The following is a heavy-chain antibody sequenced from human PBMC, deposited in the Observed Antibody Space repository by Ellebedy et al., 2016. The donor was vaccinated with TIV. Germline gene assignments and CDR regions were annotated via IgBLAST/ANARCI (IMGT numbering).Heavy chain of an antibody. Sequence: MPSETLSLTCSVSGSSISSGYYWGWIRQPPGRGLEWLGSMYHSGSTYYSPSLKSRVTISVDTSKNQLSLRLSSVTAADTAVYYWARDGAGRWDYWGPGTLVTVSS. CDR3: ARDGAGRWDY. D-gene: IGHD4-23*01. CDR1: GSSISSGYY. J-gene: IGHJ4*02. V-gene: IGHV4-38-2*02. CDR2: MYHSGST.